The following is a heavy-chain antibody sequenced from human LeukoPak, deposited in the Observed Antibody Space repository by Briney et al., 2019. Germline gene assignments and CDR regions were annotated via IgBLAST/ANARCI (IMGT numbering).Heavy chain of an antibody. D-gene: IGHD4/OR15-4a*01. J-gene: IGHJ4*02. CDR2: ISSSGSTI. CDR1: GFTFSDYY. Sequence: GGSLRLSCAASGFTFSDYYMSWIRQAPGKGLEWVSYISSSGSTIYYADSVKGRFTISRDNAKNSLYLQMNSLRAEDTAVYYCARERWRSAMVTNRYFDYWGQGTLVTVSS. V-gene: IGHV3-11*04. CDR3: ARERWRSAMVTNRYFDY.